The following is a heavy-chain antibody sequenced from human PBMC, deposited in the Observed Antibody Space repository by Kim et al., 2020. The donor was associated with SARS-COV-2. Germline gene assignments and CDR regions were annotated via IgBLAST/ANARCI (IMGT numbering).Heavy chain of an antibody. CDR2: IYYSGRA. D-gene: IGHD3-10*01. V-gene: IGHV4-31*03. Sequence: SETLSLTCSVSGGSVASGGYYWSWIRQPPGKGLEWVGYIYYSGRAYYNPSLKSRLSFSVDTSKNQFTLNLSSVTASDTAVYYCARATASGPGDSWGQGT. CDR1: GGSVASGGYY. CDR3: ARATASGPGDS. J-gene: IGHJ5*02.